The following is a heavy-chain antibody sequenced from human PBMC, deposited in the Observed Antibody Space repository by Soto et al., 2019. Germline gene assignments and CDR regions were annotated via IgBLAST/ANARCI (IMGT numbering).Heavy chain of an antibody. V-gene: IGHV5-51*01. Sequence: PGESLKISCKGSGYRFTNYWIGWVRQMPGKGLEWMGIIYPGASDTRYSPSFQGQVTISADKSISTAYLQWSSLKASDTAIYYCARLGLQLLDYRGQGTLVTVAS. CDR2: IYPGASDT. CDR3: ARLGLQLLDY. J-gene: IGHJ4*02. D-gene: IGHD2-2*01. CDR1: GYRFTNYW.